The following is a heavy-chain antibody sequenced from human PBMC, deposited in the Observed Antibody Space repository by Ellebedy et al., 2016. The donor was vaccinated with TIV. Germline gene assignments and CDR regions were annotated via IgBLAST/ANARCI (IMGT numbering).Heavy chain of an antibody. D-gene: IGHD2-21*01. CDR2: INQSGGT. CDR1: GESFSDYY. V-gene: IGHV4-34*03. Sequence: MPSETLSLTCEFYGESFSDYYWGWIRQSPGKGLEWIGEINQSGGTNYNPSLKSRVTLSIDTSKNQFSLKVSSVTAEDTAVYNCTADTSVVQVEFEAWGQGTLVTVSS. J-gene: IGHJ5*02. CDR3: TADTSVVQVEFEA.